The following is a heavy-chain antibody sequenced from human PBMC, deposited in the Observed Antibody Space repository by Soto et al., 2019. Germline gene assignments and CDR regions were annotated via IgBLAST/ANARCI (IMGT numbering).Heavy chain of an antibody. Sequence: QVQLVESGGGVVQPGRSLRLSCAASGFTFSSYAMHWVRQAPGQGLEWVAVISYDGRNKYYADSVKGRFTISRDNAKNTLDLQMNSPRAEDTAVYYWARDYYDFWSGYYGYGMDVWGQGTTVTVSS. D-gene: IGHD3-3*01. CDR2: ISYDGRNK. J-gene: IGHJ6*02. V-gene: IGHV3-30*04. CDR1: GFTFSSYA. CDR3: ARDYYDFWSGYYGYGMDV.